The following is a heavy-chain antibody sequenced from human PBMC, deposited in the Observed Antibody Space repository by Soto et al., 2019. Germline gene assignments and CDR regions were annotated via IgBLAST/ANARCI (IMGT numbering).Heavy chain of an antibody. CDR3: ARPRYDGSGTPFDY. CDR1: GFTFSSYW. J-gene: IGHJ4*02. CDR2: INTDGSST. V-gene: IGHV3-74*01. Sequence: ELQLVESGGGLVQPGGSLRLSCAASGFTFSSYWMHWVRQVPGKGLVWVSQINTDGSSTTYADSVKGLFTISKDNAKNMVYLQMNSLRAEDTAVYYCARPRYDGSGTPFDYWGQGTLVTVSS. D-gene: IGHD3-22*01.